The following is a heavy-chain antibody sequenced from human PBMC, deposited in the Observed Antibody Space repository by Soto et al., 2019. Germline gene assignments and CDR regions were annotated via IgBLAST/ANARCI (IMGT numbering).Heavy chain of an antibody. V-gene: IGHV4-61*01. D-gene: IGHD3-10*01. CDR2: IYYSGST. CDR1: GGSVRSGSYY. Sequence: PSETLSLTCTVSGGSVRSGSYYWSWIRQPPGKGLEWIGYIYYSGSTNYNPSLKSRVTISVDTSKNQFSLKLSSVTAADTAVYYCARDRSPNYYYYGMDVWGQGTTVTVSS. J-gene: IGHJ6*02. CDR3: ARDRSPNYYYYGMDV.